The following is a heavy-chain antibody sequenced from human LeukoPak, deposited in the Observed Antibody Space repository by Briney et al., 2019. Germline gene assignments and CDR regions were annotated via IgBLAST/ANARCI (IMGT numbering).Heavy chain of an antibody. CDR2: IIPILGIA. CDR3: ARDYLGARGGSYFDY. J-gene: IGHJ4*02. Sequence: GASVRVSCKASGYTISDYFMHWVRQAPGQGLEWMGRIIPILGIANYAQKFQGRVTITADKSTSTAYMELSSLRSEDTAVYYCARDYLGARGGSYFDYWGQGTLVTVSS. V-gene: IGHV1-69*04. CDR1: GYTISDYF. D-gene: IGHD3-10*01.